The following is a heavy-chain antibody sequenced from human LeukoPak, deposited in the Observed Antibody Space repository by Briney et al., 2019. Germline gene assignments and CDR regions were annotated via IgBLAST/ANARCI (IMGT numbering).Heavy chain of an antibody. CDR2: ISYDGSNK. D-gene: IGHD3-22*01. J-gene: IGHJ3*02. CDR1: GFTFSSYA. V-gene: IGHV3-30-3*01. Sequence: TGGSLRLSCAASGFTFSSYAMHWVRQAPGKGLERVAVISYDGSNKYYADSVKGRFTISRDNSKNTLYLQMNSLRAEDTAVYYCARDRSSDVDAFDIWGQGTMVTVSS. CDR3: ARDRSSDVDAFDI.